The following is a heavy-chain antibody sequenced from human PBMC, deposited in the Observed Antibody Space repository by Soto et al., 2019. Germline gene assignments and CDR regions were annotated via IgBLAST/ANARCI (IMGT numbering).Heavy chain of an antibody. Sequence: GPTLVNPTETLTLTCTVSGFSLSDVRLGEAWIRQPPGKALEWLAHIFSNDEKSYSTSLKNNLAISNDTSKSQVVLTMTDMDPVDTATYYCARMVRLVGATFYFDYWGQGTLVTVSS. J-gene: IGHJ4*02. V-gene: IGHV2-26*01. CDR1: GFSLSDVRLG. CDR3: ARMVRLVGATFYFDY. D-gene: IGHD1-26*01. CDR2: IFSNDEK.